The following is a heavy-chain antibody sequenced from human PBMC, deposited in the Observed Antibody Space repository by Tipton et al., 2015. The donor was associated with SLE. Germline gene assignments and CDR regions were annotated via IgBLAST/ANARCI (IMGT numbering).Heavy chain of an antibody. D-gene: IGHD5-12*01. V-gene: IGHV1-2*02. CDR3: ARSRGYSYEYYFDS. Sequence: QLVQSGAEVKKPGASVNVSCKASGYTFTGYYLHWVRQSPGQGREWMGWMKSNSGGTVYVQKFQGRVTMTRDTSISTVYMELNNLRSDDTAVYYCARSRGYSYEYYFDSWGRGTQVTVSS. CDR1: GYTFTGYY. J-gene: IGHJ4*02. CDR2: MKSNSGGT.